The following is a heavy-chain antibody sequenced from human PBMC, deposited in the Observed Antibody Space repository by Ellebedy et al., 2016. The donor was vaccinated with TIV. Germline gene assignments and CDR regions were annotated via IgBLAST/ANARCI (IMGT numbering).Heavy chain of an antibody. D-gene: IGHD6-19*01. CDR1: GGSISSYY. J-gene: IGHJ4*02. CDR3: VRGAGWYDY. Sequence: MPSETLSLTCTVSGGSISSYYRSWIRQDPEKGLEWIAYVYYSGKTNYNPSLKSRATISVDTSKNQFSLKLHSVTAADTAVYYCVRGAGWYDYWGQGTLVTVSS. V-gene: IGHV4-59*08. CDR2: VYYSGKT.